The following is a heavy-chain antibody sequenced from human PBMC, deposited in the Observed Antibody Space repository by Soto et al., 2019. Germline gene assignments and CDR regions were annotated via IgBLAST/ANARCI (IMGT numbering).Heavy chain of an antibody. V-gene: IGHV4-39*01. CDR2: IYYSGST. CDR1: GGSINSSSYY. D-gene: IGHD2-15*01. Sequence: PSETLSLTCTVSGGSINSSSYYWGWIRQPPGKGLEWIGSIYYSGSTYYNPSLKSRVTISVDTSKNQFSLKLSSVTAADTAVYYCAGLGGNGYYFDYWGQGTLVTVSS. CDR3: AGLGGNGYYFDY. J-gene: IGHJ4*02.